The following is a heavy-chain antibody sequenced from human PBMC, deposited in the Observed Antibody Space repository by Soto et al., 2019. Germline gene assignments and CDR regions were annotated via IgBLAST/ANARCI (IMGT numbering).Heavy chain of an antibody. CDR2: ISYDGSNK. V-gene: IGHV3-30*18. J-gene: IGHJ4*02. D-gene: IGHD5-18*01. CDR1: GFTFSSYV. Sequence: GGSLRLSWAASGFTFSSYVMHGGRQAPGKGLEWVAVISYDGSNKYYADSVKGRFTISRDNSKNTLYLQMNSLRAEDTAVYYCAKDRPHRGYSYGYCDYWGQGTLVTVSS. CDR3: AKDRPHRGYSYGYCDY.